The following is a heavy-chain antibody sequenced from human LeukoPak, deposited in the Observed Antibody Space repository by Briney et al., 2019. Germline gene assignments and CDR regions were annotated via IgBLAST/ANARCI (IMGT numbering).Heavy chain of an antibody. Sequence: TGGSLRLSCAASGFTFSSYGMHWVRQAPGKGLEWVSVISYDGSNKYYGDSVKGRFTISRDKSKNTLYLQMNSLRDEDTAVYYCAREGAGRDYYGMDVWGQGTTVTVSS. CDR3: AREGAGRDYYGMDV. D-gene: IGHD3-10*01. J-gene: IGHJ6*02. V-gene: IGHV3-30*03. CDR2: ISYDGSNK. CDR1: GFTFSSYG.